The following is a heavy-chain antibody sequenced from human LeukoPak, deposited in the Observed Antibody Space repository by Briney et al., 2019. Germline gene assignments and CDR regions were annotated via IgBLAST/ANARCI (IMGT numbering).Heavy chain of an antibody. J-gene: IGHJ2*01. V-gene: IGHV4-59*08. CDR3: ARLKLGAYFDL. CDR1: GGSMTHHY. Sequence: SETLSLTCTVSGGSMTHHYWSWIRQPPGKGLEWIAYIHYSGDTSYNPSLTSRASISVDTSKNQCSLKLTSVSAADTAVYYCARLKLGAYFDLWGRGTLVTVSS. D-gene: IGHD3-16*01. CDR2: IHYSGDT.